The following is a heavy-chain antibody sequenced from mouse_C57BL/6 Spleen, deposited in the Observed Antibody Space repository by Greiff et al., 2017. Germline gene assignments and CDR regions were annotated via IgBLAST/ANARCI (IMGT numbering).Heavy chain of an antibody. CDR1: GFSLTSYG. J-gene: IGHJ4*01. V-gene: IGHV2-2*01. CDR2: IWSGGST. Sequence: QVQLQQSGPGLVQPSQSLSITCTVSGFSLTSYGVHWVRQSPGKGLEWLGVIWSGGSTDYNAAFISRLSISKDNSKSQVFFKMNSLQADDTAIYYCARSGAVVAHYYAMDYWGQGTSVTVSS. CDR3: ARSGAVVAHYYAMDY. D-gene: IGHD1-1*01.